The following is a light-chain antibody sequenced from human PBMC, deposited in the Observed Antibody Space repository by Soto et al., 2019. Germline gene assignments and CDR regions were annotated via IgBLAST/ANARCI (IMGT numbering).Light chain of an antibody. CDR1: QSVSSSY. CDR3: QQYGSSPRT. CDR2: GAS. Sequence: EIVLTQSPGTLSLSPGERATLSCRASQSVSSSYLAWYQQKPGLAPRLLIYGASSRATGIPDRFSGSGSGTDFTLTISRLEPEDFALYYCQQYGSSPRTFGQGTKVEIK. J-gene: IGKJ1*01. V-gene: IGKV3-20*01.